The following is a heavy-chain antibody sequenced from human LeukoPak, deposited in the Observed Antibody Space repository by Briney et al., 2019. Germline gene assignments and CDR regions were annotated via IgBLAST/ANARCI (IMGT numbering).Heavy chain of an antibody. J-gene: IGHJ4*02. CDR1: GFTFSNAW. V-gene: IGHV3-15*01. D-gene: IGHD5-12*01. CDR2: VKSKTDGGTT. CDR3: IGYSGYYFDY. Sequence: PGGSLRLSCAASGFTFSNAWMSWVRQAPGKGLQWVGRVKSKTDGGTTDYAAPVKGRFTISRDDSKNTLYLQMNSLKTEDTAVYYCIGYSGYYFDYRGQGTLVTVSS.